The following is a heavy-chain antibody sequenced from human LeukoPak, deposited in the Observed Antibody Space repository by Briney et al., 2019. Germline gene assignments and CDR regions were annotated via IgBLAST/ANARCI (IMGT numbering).Heavy chain of an antibody. CDR1: GYTFTGYY. V-gene: IGHV1-2*02. CDR2: NNPNSGGT. Sequence: ASVKVSCKASGYTFTGYYMHWVRQAPGQGLEWMGWNNPNSGGTNYAQKFQGRVTMTRDTSISTAYMELSRLRSDDTAVYYCARDPITGTTGNFDYWGQGTLVTVSS. D-gene: IGHD1-20*01. J-gene: IGHJ4*02. CDR3: ARDPITGTTGNFDY.